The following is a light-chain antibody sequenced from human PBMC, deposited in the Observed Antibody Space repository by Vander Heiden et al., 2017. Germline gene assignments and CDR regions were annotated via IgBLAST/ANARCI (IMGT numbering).Light chain of an antibody. CDR2: KAS. J-gene: IGKJ5*01. Sequence: DIQMTQSPSTLSASVGDRVTITCRARQSISSWLAWYQQKPGKAPKLLIYKASSLESGVPSRFSGSGSGTEFTLTISSRQPDDFATYYCQQYKSYSRITFGQGTRLEIK. CDR1: QSISSW. V-gene: IGKV1-5*03. CDR3: QQYKSYSRIT.